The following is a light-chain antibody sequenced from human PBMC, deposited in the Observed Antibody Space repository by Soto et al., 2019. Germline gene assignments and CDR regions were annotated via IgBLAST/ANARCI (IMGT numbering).Light chain of an antibody. Sequence: QSVLTQPPSASGTPGQRVTISCSGSNSNIGSNTVNWYRQLPGTALKLLIYSNNQRPSGVPDRFSASKSGTSASLAIPGLQSDDEADYYCAAWDDSLNGPVFGRGTKRTV. V-gene: IGLV1-44*01. CDR2: SNN. CDR3: AAWDDSLNGPV. J-gene: IGLJ2*01. CDR1: NSNIGSNT.